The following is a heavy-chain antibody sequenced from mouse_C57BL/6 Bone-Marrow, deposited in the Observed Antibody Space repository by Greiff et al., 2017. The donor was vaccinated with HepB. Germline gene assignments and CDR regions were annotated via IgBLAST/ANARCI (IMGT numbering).Heavy chain of an antibody. Sequence: QVTLKESGPGILQSSQTLSLTCSFSGFSLSTSGMGVSWIRQPSGKGLEWLAHIYWDDDKRYNPSLKSRLTISKDTSRNQVFLKITSVDTADTATYYCARDGYDAHSYWYFDVWGTGTTVTVSS. J-gene: IGHJ1*03. V-gene: IGHV8-12*01. CDR1: GFSLSTSGMG. D-gene: IGHD2-2*01. CDR2: IYWDDDK. CDR3: ARDGYDAHSYWYFDV.